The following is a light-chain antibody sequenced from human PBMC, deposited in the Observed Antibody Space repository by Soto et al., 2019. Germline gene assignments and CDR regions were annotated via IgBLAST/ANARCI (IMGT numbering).Light chain of an antibody. J-gene: IGKJ1*01. CDR2: DAS. CDR1: QSISSW. Sequence: DIQMTQSPSTLSASVGDRVTITCRASQSISSWLAWYQQKPGKAPKFLIYDASSLESGVPSRFSGSGSGTEFTLTISSLQPDDFATYYCQQYNSYPWTFGQGNKVEIK. V-gene: IGKV1-5*01. CDR3: QQYNSYPWT.